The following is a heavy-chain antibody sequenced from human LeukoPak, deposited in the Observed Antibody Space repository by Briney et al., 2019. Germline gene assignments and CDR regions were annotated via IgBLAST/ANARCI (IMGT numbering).Heavy chain of an antibody. Sequence: ASVTVSCKASGYTFTNYDINWARQATGQGLEWMGWMNPNSGNTGYAQKFQGRVTMTRNTSISTAYMKLSSLRSEDTAVYYCARVATIRRGYNWFDPWGQGTLVTVSS. J-gene: IGHJ5*02. CDR1: GYTFTNYD. D-gene: IGHD5-12*01. CDR2: MNPNSGNT. V-gene: IGHV1-8*01. CDR3: ARVATIRRGYNWFDP.